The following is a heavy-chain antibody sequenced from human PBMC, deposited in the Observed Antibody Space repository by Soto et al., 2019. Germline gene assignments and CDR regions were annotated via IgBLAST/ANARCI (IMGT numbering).Heavy chain of an antibody. Sequence: ASVKVSCKASGYTFTSYGISWVRQAPGQGLEWMGWISAYNGNTNYAQKLQGRVTMTTDTSTSTAYMERRSLRSDDTAVYYCARDCSSTSCYRSRFDPWGQGTLVTVSS. D-gene: IGHD2-2*01. CDR1: GYTFTSYG. V-gene: IGHV1-18*01. CDR3: ARDCSSTSCYRSRFDP. J-gene: IGHJ5*02. CDR2: ISAYNGNT.